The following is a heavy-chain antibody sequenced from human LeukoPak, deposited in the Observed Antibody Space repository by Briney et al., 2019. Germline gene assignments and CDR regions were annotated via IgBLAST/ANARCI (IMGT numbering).Heavy chain of an antibody. Sequence: PSETLSLTCAVYGGSFSGYYWSWIRQPPGKGLEWIGEINHSGSTNYNPSLKSRVTISVDTSKNQFSLKLSSVTAADTAVYYCARSYLGYCSSTSCQSDYYYYYMDVWGKGTTVTVSS. J-gene: IGHJ6*03. D-gene: IGHD2-2*01. CDR1: GGSFSGYY. CDR2: INHSGST. CDR3: ARSYLGYCSSTSCQSDYYYYYMDV. V-gene: IGHV4-34*01.